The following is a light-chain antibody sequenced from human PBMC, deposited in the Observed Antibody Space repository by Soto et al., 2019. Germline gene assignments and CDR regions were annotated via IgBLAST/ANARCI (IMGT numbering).Light chain of an antibody. J-gene: IGKJ1*01. Sequence: DIVMTQSPDSLAVSLGERATINCKSSQSVLYSSNNKNYLTWYQQKPGQPPNLLIYWASTRESGVPDRFSGSGSGTDFTLPFISLQAEDGAVYYCQQYYNTPWTFGQGTTVEIK. CDR2: WAS. V-gene: IGKV4-1*01. CDR1: QSVLYSSNNKNY. CDR3: QQYYNTPWT.